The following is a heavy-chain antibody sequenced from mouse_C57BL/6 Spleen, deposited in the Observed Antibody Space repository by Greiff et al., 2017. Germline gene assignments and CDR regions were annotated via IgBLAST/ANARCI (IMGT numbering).Heavy chain of an antibody. D-gene: IGHD2-3*01. CDR2: ISSGGSYT. J-gene: IGHJ4*01. CDR1: GFTFSSYG. CDR3: ARQNGYYAMEGLAMDY. Sequence: EVKLMESGGDLVKPGGSLKLSCAASGFTFSSYGMSWVRQTPDKRLEWVANISSGGSYTYYPDSVKGRFTISRDNAKNTLYLQMSSLKSEDTAMYYCARQNGYYAMEGLAMDYWGQGTSVTVSS. V-gene: IGHV5-6*01.